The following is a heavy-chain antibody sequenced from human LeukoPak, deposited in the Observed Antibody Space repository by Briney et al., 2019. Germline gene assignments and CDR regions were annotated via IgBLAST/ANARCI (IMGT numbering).Heavy chain of an antibody. CDR2: ISSSGGDT. Sequence: GGSLRRSCSASGFTFSRYAMHWIRQAPGKRLESVSAISSSGGDTYYADSVKGRFTLSRDNSKNTLYLQMRSLRTEDTAVYYCVREGDGNWFDPWGRGTLVTVSS. V-gene: IGHV3-64D*09. CDR1: GFTFSRYA. J-gene: IGHJ5*02. CDR3: VREGDGNWFDP. D-gene: IGHD3-16*01.